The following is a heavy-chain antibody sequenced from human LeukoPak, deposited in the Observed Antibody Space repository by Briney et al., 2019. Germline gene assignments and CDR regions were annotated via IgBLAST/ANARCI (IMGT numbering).Heavy chain of an antibody. Sequence: ASVKISSKASGYTFTGYDINGVRQATGRGLEWMGWMNPNSGNTGYAQEFQGRVTMTRNTYISPAYMELSSLRYADMFVYYCAIPGLPAAISSNWFESRGEGTLVTVSS. CDR1: GYTFTGYD. CDR3: AIPGLPAAISSNWFES. CDR2: MNPNSGNT. V-gene: IGHV1-8*01. J-gene: IGHJ5*01. D-gene: IGHD2-2*02.